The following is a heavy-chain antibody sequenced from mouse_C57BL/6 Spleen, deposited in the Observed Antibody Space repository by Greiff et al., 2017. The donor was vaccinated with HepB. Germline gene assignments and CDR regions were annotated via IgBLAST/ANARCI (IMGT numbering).Heavy chain of an antibody. CDR2: INPSNGGT. V-gene: IGHV1-53*01. Sequence: QVHVKQPGTELVKPGASVKLSCKASGYTFTSYWMHWVKQRPGQGLEWIGNINPSNGGTNYNEKFKSKASLTVDKSSSTAYMQLSSLTSEDSAVYYCANSNYVAWFAYWGQGTLVTVSA. CDR1: GYTFTSYW. CDR3: ANSNYVAWFAY. D-gene: IGHD2-5*01. J-gene: IGHJ3*01.